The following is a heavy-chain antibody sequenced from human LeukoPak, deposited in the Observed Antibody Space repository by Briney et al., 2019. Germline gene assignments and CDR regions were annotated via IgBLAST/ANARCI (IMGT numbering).Heavy chain of an antibody. Sequence: PSETLSLTCTVSGCSISSSSYYWGWIRQPQGKGLEWIVSIYYSGSTYYNPSLKSRVTISVDTSKNQFSLKLSSVTAADTAVYYCARESYGSRSYDYYYYYMDVWGKGTTVTVSS. CDR2: IYYSGST. CDR1: GCSISSSSYY. D-gene: IGHD3-10*01. V-gene: IGHV4-39*07. J-gene: IGHJ6*03. CDR3: ARESYGSRSYDYYYYYMDV.